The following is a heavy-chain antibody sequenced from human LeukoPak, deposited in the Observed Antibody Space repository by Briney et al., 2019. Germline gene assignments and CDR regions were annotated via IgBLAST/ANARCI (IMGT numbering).Heavy chain of an antibody. CDR1: GYTFSSYG. D-gene: IGHD6-13*01. J-gene: IGHJ4*02. CDR3: ARAPAAGATRVDY. V-gene: IGHV1-18*01. Sequence: GASVKVSCKASGYTFSSYGISWVRQAPGQGLEWMGWISVYSGDTKYAQKVQGRVTMTTDTPMSTAYMELRSLTSDDTAVYFCARAPAAGATRVDYWGQGTLVTVSS. CDR2: ISVYSGDT.